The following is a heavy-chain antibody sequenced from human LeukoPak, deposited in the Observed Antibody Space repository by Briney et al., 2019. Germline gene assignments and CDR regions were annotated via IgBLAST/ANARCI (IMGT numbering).Heavy chain of an antibody. D-gene: IGHD3-3*01. Sequence: ASVKVSCKASGYTFTSYDINWVRQAPGQGLEWMGWMNPSSGNTVYAQKFQGRVTITRNTSISTAYMELSSLRSEDTAVYYCARVPWYYDFWSGNSGWFDPWGQGTLVTVSS. CDR2: MNPSSGNT. CDR3: ARVPWYYDFWSGNSGWFDP. V-gene: IGHV1-8*03. J-gene: IGHJ5*02. CDR1: GYTFTSYD.